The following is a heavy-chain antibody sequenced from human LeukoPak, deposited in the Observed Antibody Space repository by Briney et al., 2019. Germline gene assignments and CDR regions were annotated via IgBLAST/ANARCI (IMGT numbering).Heavy chain of an antibody. J-gene: IGHJ4*02. CDR1: GFTFSSYT. CDR3: AEDGAAGTDYFDY. V-gene: IGHV3-23*01. CDR2: ISGSSNYI. D-gene: IGHD6-13*01. Sequence: GGSLRLSCAASGFTFSSYTMNWVRQAPGKGLEWVSSISGSSNYIYYADSVKGRFTISRDNSKNTLYLQMNSLRAEDTAVYYCAEDGAAGTDYFDYWGQGTLVTVSS.